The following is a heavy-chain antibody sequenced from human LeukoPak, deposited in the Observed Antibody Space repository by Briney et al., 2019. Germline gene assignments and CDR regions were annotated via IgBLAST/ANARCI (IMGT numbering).Heavy chain of an antibody. CDR1: GGSISGNY. J-gene: IGHJ4*02. CDR2: IYATGST. Sequence: PSETLSLTCSVSGGSISGNYWSWIRQPAGRGLEWLGRIYATGSTNYNPSLKSRVTMSVDTSKNQFSLNLRTVTAADTAVYYCARHVHCTASSCRDYWGQGTLVTVSS. D-gene: IGHD2-15*01. CDR3: ARHVHCTASSCRDY. V-gene: IGHV4-4*07.